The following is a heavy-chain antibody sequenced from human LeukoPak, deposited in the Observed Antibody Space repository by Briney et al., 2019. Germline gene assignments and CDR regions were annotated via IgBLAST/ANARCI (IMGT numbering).Heavy chain of an antibody. CDR2: IYYSGST. CDR1: GGSISSHY. CDR3: ARVCGSAFWSGYYGYYYYMDV. D-gene: IGHD3-3*01. J-gene: IGHJ6*03. V-gene: IGHV4-59*11. Sequence: SETLSLTCTVSGGSISSHYWSWIQQPPGKGLEWIGYIYYSGSTNYNPSLKSRVTISVDTSKNQFSLKLSSVTAADTAVYYCARVCGSAFWSGYYGYYYYMDVWGKGTTVTVSS.